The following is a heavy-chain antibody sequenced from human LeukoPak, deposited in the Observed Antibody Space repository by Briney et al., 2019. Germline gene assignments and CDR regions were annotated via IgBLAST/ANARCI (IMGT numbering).Heavy chain of an antibody. V-gene: IGHV3-48*03. CDR2: ISSSGSTI. D-gene: IGHD3-22*01. CDR1: GFTFSSYE. CDR3: ARAGGYYDSSGYLNY. J-gene: IGHJ4*02. Sequence: GRSLRLSCAATGFTFSSYEMNWVRQAPGKGLEWVSYISSSGSTIYYADSVKGRFTISRDNAKNSLYLQMNSLRAEDTAVYYCARAGGYYDSSGYLNYWGQGTLVTASS.